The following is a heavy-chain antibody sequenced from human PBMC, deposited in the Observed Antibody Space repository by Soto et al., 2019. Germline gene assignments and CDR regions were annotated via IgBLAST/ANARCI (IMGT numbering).Heavy chain of an antibody. V-gene: IGHV3-11*01. D-gene: IGHD6-6*01. Sequence: GGSLRLSCAASGFTFSDYYMSRIRQAPGKGLEWVSYISSSGSTIYYADSVKGRFTISRDNAKNSLYLQMNSLRAEDTAVYYCARALGVAARPGTFDYWGQGTLVTAPQ. CDR2: ISSSGSTI. CDR3: ARALGVAARPGTFDY. CDR1: GFTFSDYY. J-gene: IGHJ4*02.